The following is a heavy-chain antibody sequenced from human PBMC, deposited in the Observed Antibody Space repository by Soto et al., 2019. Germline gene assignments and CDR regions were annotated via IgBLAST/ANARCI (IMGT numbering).Heavy chain of an antibody. CDR3: AREGPRYSSSSEANWFDP. V-gene: IGHV1-2*04. CDR2: INPNSGGT. CDR1: GYTFTGYY. J-gene: IGHJ5*02. D-gene: IGHD6-6*01. Sequence: ASVKVSCKASGYTFTGYYMHWVRQAPGQGLEWMGWINPNSGGTNYAQKFQGWVTMTRDTSISTAYMELSRLRSDDTAVYYCAREGPRYSSSSEANWFDPWGQGTLVTVSS.